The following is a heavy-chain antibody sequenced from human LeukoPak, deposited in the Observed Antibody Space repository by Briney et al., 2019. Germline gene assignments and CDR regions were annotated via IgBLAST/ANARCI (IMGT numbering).Heavy chain of an antibody. CDR2: IRYDGSNK. Sequence: PGGSLRLSCVASGFTFSSYEMNWVRQAPGKGLEWVAFIRYDGSNKYYADSVKGRFTISRDNSKNTLYLQMNSLRAEDTAVYYCAKCRSTVTTSTSFDYWGQGTLVTVSS. CDR3: AKCRSTVTTSTSFDY. J-gene: IGHJ4*02. D-gene: IGHD4-17*01. CDR1: GFTFSSYE. V-gene: IGHV3-30*02.